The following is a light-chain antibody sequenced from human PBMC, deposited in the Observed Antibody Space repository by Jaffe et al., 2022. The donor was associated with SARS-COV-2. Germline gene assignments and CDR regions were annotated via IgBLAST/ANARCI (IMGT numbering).Light chain of an antibody. CDR1: QTISSY. CDR2: AAS. V-gene: IGKV1-39*01. Sequence: DIQMTQSPSSLSASVGDRVTITCRASQTISSYLNWYQQKPGKAPKLLIYAASSLQSGVPSRFSGSESGTDFTLTISSLQPEDFATYYCQQSDSTPWTFGQGTKVEIK. J-gene: IGKJ1*01. CDR3: QQSDSTPWT.